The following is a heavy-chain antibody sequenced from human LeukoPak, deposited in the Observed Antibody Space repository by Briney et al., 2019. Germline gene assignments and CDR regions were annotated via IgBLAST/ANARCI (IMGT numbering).Heavy chain of an antibody. J-gene: IGHJ4*02. CDR2: ISGCGGST. CDR1: GFTFSSYA. CDR3: AKGPENYYDSSGYPEVEY. D-gene: IGHD3-22*01. V-gene: IGHV3-23*01. Sequence: GGSLRLSCAASGFTFSSYAMSWVRHAPGEGLEWVSAISGCGGSTYYADPVKGRSTISRQNSKNTLYLQMNSLRAADAPVYYFAKGPENYYDSSGYPEVEYWGRGALVSDCS.